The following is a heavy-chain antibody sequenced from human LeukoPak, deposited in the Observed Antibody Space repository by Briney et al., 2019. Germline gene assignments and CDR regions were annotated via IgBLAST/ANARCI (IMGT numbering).Heavy chain of an antibody. CDR1: GYTFTSYG. CDR2: IRVYNGNT. Sequence: GASVKVSCKASGYTFTSYGISWVRQAPGQGLEWMGWIRVYNGNTNYAQNFQGRVTMTTDTSTSTAYMELRSLRSDDTAVYYCARDPELLWFGEFWYYFDYWGQGTLVTVSS. D-gene: IGHD3-10*01. CDR3: ARDPELLWFGEFWYYFDY. V-gene: IGHV1-18*01. J-gene: IGHJ4*02.